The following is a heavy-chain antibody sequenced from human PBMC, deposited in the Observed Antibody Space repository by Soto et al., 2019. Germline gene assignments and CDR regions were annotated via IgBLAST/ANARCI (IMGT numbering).Heavy chain of an antibody. D-gene: IGHD6-19*01. J-gene: IGHJ6*02. Sequence: EASVKVSCKASGYTFTGYYMHWVRQAPGQGLEWMGWINPNSGGTNYAQKFQGWVTMTRDTSISTAYMELSRLRSDDTAVYYCARASMPLREWLVPPEEKNYYYYGMDVWGQGTTVTVSS. V-gene: IGHV1-2*04. CDR3: ARASMPLREWLVPPEEKNYYYYGMDV. CDR1: GYTFTGYY. CDR2: INPNSGGT.